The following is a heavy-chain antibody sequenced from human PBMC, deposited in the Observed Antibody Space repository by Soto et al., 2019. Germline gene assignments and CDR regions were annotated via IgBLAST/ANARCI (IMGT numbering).Heavy chain of an antibody. V-gene: IGHV3-23*01. CDR3: ARDPSYYYDSSDYYEPFGYFQH. CDR2: ISGDGGST. D-gene: IGHD3-22*01. CDR1: GFTFSSYA. J-gene: IGHJ1*01. Sequence: PGGSLRLSCAASGFTFSSYAMSWVRQAPGKGLEWVSVISGDGGSTYYSDSVMGRFTISRDNSKNTLYLQMNSLRAEDTAVYYCARDPSYYYDSSDYYEPFGYFQHWGQGTLVTVSS.